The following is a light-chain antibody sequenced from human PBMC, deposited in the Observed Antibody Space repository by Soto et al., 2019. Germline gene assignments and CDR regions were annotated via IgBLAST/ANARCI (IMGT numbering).Light chain of an antibody. CDR3: QQYGTSPRT. V-gene: IGKV1-5*03. CDR1: QSISTS. Sequence: DIQMTQSPSTLSAFVGDRVTITCRASQSISTSLAWYQQKPGKAPKLLIYKASSLESGVPSRFSGSGSGTEFTLTISSLQPEDFAVYYCQQYGTSPRTFGQGTRLEIK. J-gene: IGKJ5*01. CDR2: KAS.